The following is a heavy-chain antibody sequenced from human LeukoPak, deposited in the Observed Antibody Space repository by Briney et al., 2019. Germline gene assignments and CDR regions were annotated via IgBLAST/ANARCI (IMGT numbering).Heavy chain of an antibody. V-gene: IGHV4-4*07. D-gene: IGHD3-22*01. CDR2: IYTSGST. CDR3: ARVSNYYDSSGYYYIFDY. Sequence: SETLSLTCTVSDGSIRNYYWSWIRQPAGKALEWIGRIYTSGSTNYNPSLKSRVTISVDKSKNQFSLRLSSVTAADTAVYYCARVSNYYDSSGYYYIFDYWGQGTLVTVSS. J-gene: IGHJ4*02. CDR1: DGSIRNYY.